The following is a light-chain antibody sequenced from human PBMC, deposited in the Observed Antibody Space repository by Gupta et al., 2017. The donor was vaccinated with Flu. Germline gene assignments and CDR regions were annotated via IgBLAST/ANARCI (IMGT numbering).Light chain of an antibody. CDR1: QSLLHSNGYNY. Sequence: DIVMTQSPLSLPVTPGEPASISCRSSQSLLHSNGYNYLDWYLQKPGQSPQLLIYLGSSRASGVPDRFSGSGSGTDFTLKISRVEAEDVGVYYCRQALQTPYIFGQGTKLEMK. CDR2: LGS. J-gene: IGKJ2*01. CDR3: RQALQTPYI. V-gene: IGKV2-28*01.